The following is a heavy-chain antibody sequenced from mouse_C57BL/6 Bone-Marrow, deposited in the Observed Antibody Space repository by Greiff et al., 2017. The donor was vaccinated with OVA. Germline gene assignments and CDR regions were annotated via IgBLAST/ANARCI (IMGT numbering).Heavy chain of an antibody. CDR2: INPGSGGT. CDR3: ARSPHYYGLDD. CDR1: GYAFPNYL. Sequence: VQLQQSGAELVRPGTSVKVSCKASGYAFPNYLLEWVKQRPGQGLEWIGVINPGSGGTTYNEKFKGKATLTADKSSSTAYMQLSSLPSEDSAVDFCARSPHYYGLDDWGQGTTLTVSS. V-gene: IGHV1-54*01. D-gene: IGHD1-2*01. J-gene: IGHJ2*01.